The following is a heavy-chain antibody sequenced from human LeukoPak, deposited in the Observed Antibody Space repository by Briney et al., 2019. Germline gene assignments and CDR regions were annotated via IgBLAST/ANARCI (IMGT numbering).Heavy chain of an antibody. CDR2: ISPYNGNT. D-gene: IGHD1-1*01. CDR3: ARRKGSDVPGNDY. Sequence: ASVKVSCKASGYILSNFAITWVRQAPGQGLEWVGWISPYNGNTNYSPNLQDRVTLTTDTSTSTAYMELRSLRSDDTAVYYCARRKGSDVPGNDYWGQGTLVTVSS. J-gene: IGHJ4*02. V-gene: IGHV1-18*01. CDR1: GYILSNFA.